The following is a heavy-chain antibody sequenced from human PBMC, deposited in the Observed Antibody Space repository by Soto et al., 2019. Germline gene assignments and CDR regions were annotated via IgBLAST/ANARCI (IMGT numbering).Heavy chain of an antibody. CDR3: AHRPGSSGSRAWFDS. CDR1: GFSLSTSGVG. D-gene: IGHD2-15*01. CDR2: IFWDDDK. V-gene: IGHV2-5*02. Sequence: QITLKESGPTLVKPTQTLTLTCTFSGFSLSTSGVGVGWIRQPPGKALEWLALIFWDDDKRYSPSLNSRLTIXXDXNXXQVVLTMTNLDPVDTATYYCAHRPGSSGSRAWFDSWGQGTLVTVSS. J-gene: IGHJ5*01.